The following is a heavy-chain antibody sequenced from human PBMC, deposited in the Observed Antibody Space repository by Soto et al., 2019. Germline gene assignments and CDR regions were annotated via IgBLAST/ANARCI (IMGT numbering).Heavy chain of an antibody. CDR3: ARHVKSENSKVYYYGMDV. D-gene: IGHD2-21*01. J-gene: IGHJ6*02. V-gene: IGHV5-10-1*01. CDR1: GYSFNNYW. Sequence: WESLKISCKGSGYSFNNYWISWVRQMPGKGLDWMGRIDPSDSYTKYSPSFEGHVTMSVDKSISTAYLQWSSLQASDTAVYYCARHVKSENSKVYYYGMDVWGQGTTVTVSS. CDR2: IDPSDSYT.